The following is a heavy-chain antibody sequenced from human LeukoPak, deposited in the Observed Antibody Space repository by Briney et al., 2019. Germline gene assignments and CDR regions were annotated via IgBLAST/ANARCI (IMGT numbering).Heavy chain of an antibody. V-gene: IGHV4-59*01. CDR2: IYYSGST. CDR3: ARHDYGDYYMNY. D-gene: IGHD4-17*01. J-gene: IGHJ4*02. Sequence: SETLSLTCTVSGGSISSYYWSWIRQPPGKGLEWIGYIYYSGSTNYNPSLKSRVTISVDTSKNQFSLKLSSVTAADTAVYYCARHDYGDYYMNYWGQGTLVTVSS. CDR1: GGSISSYY.